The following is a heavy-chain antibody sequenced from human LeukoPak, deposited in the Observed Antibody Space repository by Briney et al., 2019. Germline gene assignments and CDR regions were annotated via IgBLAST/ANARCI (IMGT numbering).Heavy chain of an antibody. CDR2: ISGSGGST. CDR3: AKDRIQLRAPLDV. D-gene: IGHD5-18*01. CDR1: GFTFSSYA. Sequence: PGGSLRLSCAASGFTFSSYAMSWVRQAPGKGLEWVSAISGSGGSTYYADSVKGRFTISRDNSKNTLYLQMNSLRAEDTAVYCCAKDRIQLRAPLDVWGQGTTVTVSS. J-gene: IGHJ6*02. V-gene: IGHV3-23*01.